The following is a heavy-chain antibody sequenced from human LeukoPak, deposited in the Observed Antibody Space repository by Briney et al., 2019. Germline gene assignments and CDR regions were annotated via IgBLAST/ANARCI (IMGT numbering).Heavy chain of an antibody. Sequence: SETLSLTCTVSGDSFSSHYWTWIRQPPGKGLEWIGYISYIGSTNYNHSLKSRVTISIDTSKNQFSLKLSSVTAADTAVYYYARDLVTVTKGFDIWGQGTMVSVSS. V-gene: IGHV4-59*11. CDR1: GDSFSSHY. CDR2: ISYIGST. CDR3: ARDLVTVTKGFDI. J-gene: IGHJ3*02. D-gene: IGHD4-17*01.